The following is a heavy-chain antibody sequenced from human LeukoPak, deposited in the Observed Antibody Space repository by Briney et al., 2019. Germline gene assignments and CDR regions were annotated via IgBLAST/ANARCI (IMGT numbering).Heavy chain of an antibody. V-gene: IGHV4-34*01. CDR2: INHSGST. D-gene: IGHD5-12*01. CDR3: ARLGVGGYRPMDV. Sequence: PSETLSLTCAVYGGSFSGYYWSWIRQPPGKGLEWIGEINHSGSTNYNPSLKSRVTISVDTSKNQFSLKLSSVTAADTAVYYCARLGVGGYRPMDVWGQGTTVTVSS. CDR1: GGSFSGYY. J-gene: IGHJ6*02.